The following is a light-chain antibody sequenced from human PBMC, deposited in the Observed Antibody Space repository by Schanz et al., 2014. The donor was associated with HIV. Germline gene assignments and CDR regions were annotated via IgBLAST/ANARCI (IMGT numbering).Light chain of an antibody. CDR1: SGSIASDF. CDR2: GND. V-gene: IGLV6-57*04. J-gene: IGLJ3*02. Sequence: NFMLTQPHSVSESPGQTVVISCTRNSGSIASDFVQWYQQRPGSAPSVVIHGNDERPSGVPDRFSGSIDRSSNSASLTSSELRSEDEADYYCQSYDSSNHEVFGGGTKLTVL. CDR3: QSYDSSNHEV.